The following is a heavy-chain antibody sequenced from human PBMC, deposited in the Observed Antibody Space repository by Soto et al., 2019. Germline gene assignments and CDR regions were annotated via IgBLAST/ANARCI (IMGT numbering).Heavy chain of an antibody. V-gene: IGHV3-21*01. CDR1: GFTFSSYS. CDR2: ISSSSSYI. J-gene: IGHJ6*03. D-gene: IGHD5-12*01. Sequence: GGSLRLSCAASGFTFSSYSMNWVRQAPGKGLEWVSSISSSSSYIYYADSVKGRFTISRDNAKNSLYLQMNSLRAEDTAVYYCGRGYSGYEYYYYYYMDVWGKGTTVTVSS. CDR3: GRGYSGYEYYYYYYMDV.